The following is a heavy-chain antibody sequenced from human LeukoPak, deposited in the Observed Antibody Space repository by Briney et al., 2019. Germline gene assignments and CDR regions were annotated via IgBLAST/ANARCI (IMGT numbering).Heavy chain of an antibody. V-gene: IGHV3-23*01. D-gene: IGHD3-3*01. CDR2: ISGSGGST. J-gene: IGHJ4*02. Sequence: GGSLRLSCAASGFTFSSYAMSWVRQAPGKGLEWVSAISGSGGSTYYADSAKGRFTISRDNSKNTLYMQMSSLRAEDTALYYCAKDPYSDFWSGYYFFDYWGQGTLATVPS. CDR3: AKDPYSDFWSGYYFFDY. CDR1: GFTFSSYA.